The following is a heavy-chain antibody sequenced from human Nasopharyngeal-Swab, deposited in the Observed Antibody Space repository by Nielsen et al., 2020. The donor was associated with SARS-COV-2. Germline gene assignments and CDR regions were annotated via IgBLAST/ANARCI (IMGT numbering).Heavy chain of an antibody. Sequence: SETLSLTCAVYGGSFSGYYWSWIRQPPGKGLEWIGEINHSGSTNYNPSLKSRVTIPVDTSKNQFSLKLSSVTAADTAVYYCAGRPYSSSYWFDPWGQGTLVTVSS. D-gene: IGHD6-6*01. J-gene: IGHJ5*02. V-gene: IGHV4-34*01. CDR1: GGSFSGYY. CDR3: AGRPYSSSYWFDP. CDR2: INHSGST.